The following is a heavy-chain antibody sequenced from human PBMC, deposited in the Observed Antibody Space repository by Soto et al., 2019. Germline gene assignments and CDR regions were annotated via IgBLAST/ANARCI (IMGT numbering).Heavy chain of an antibody. CDR3: ARELPPDL. CDR2: IWSAGLT. CDR1: GFTVSSKY. D-gene: IGHD2-15*01. V-gene: IGHV3-53*01. J-gene: IGHJ5*02. Sequence: GGSLRLSCAASGFTVSSKYMNWVRQAPGKGLEWVSIIWSAGLTYYADSVRGRFTISRDISKNILFLQMNNLRAEDSAIYYCARELPPDLWGQGTLVTVS.